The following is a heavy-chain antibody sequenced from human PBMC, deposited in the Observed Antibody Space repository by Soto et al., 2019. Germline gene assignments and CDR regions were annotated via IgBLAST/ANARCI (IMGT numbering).Heavy chain of an antibody. CDR1: GLTLNRYW. V-gene: IGHV3-7*05. D-gene: IGHD3-16*01. J-gene: IGHJ4*02. CDR3: SPYDYIGGSHLYGWAY. Sequence: GGSLRLSCAVSGLTLNRYWMSWVRQAPGKGLEWVANINQDGSDKNYLDSVKGRFTVSRDNAKNSLYLQMNGLRVEDTGVYYSSPYDYIGGSHLYGWAYWAREPRVTVSS. CDR2: INQDGSDK.